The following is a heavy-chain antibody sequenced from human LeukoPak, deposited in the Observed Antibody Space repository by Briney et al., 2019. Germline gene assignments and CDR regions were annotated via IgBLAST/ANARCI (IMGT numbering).Heavy chain of an antibody. D-gene: IGHD3-10*01. CDR3: ARDSGRFGEFIDY. CDR2: INPNSGGT. J-gene: IGHJ4*02. Sequence: ASVKVSCKASGYTFIGYYMYWVRQAPGQGLEWMGWINPNSGGTNYAQKFQGRVTMTRDTSTSTVYMELSSLRSEDTAVYYCARDSGRFGEFIDYWGQGTLVTVSS. V-gene: IGHV1-2*02. CDR1: GYTFIGYY.